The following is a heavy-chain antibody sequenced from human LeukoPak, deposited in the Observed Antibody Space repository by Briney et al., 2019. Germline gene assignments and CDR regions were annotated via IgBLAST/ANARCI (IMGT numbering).Heavy chain of an antibody. Sequence: SETLSLTCTVSGRSISSYYWSWIRQPPGKGLEWLGYIYYSGSTNYNPSLKSRVTISVDTSKNQFSLKLSSVTAADTAVYYCARDLAYCGSTSCYTNWFDPWGQGTLVTVSS. CDR1: GRSISSYY. CDR2: IYYSGST. D-gene: IGHD2-2*02. V-gene: IGHV4-59*01. CDR3: ARDLAYCGSTSCYTNWFDP. J-gene: IGHJ5*02.